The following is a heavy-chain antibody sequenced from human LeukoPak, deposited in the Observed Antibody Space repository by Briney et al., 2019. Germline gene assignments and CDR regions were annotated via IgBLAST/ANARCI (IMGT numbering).Heavy chain of an antibody. CDR2: INHVGST. Sequence: PSETLSLTCAVNGDSLSNYQWTWIRQSPEKGQEWIRKINHVGSTNYSPSLKSRVSVSLEAPKNQFSLELRSVTAADTAVYYCARGVSTPSDTGAYGGGYYYFDNWGQGILVTVSS. CDR1: GDSLSNYQ. D-gene: IGHD4-17*01. V-gene: IGHV4-34*01. J-gene: IGHJ4*02. CDR3: ARGVSTPSDTGAYGGGYYYFDN.